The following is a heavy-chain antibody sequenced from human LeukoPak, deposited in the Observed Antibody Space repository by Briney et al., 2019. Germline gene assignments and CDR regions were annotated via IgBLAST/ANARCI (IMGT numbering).Heavy chain of an antibody. CDR2: ISGSGGST. D-gene: IGHD2-21*01. J-gene: IGHJ4*02. CDR1: GFTFSSYG. V-gene: IGHV3-23*01. CDR3: AKAPVTTCSGAYCYPFDY. Sequence: PGGSLRLSCAASGFTFSSYGMSWVRQAPGKGLEWVSAISGSGGSTYYADSVKGRFTISRENSKKTVYLQMNSLRAGETAVYYFAKAPVTTCSGAYCYPFDYWGQGTLLTVSS.